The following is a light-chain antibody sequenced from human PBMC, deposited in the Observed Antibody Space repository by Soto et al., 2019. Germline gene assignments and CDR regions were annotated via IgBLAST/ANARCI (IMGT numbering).Light chain of an antibody. CDR1: QSFTNQ. CDR2: RVS. Sequence: IQMTQPPSSLSASVGDSVTITCRASQSFTNQLAWYQQKPGKDPKLLIYRVSSLQTGVPSLFSGGEAGTDFTLTISSLQPDDVVTCYCQQLDFTFGGGTKVEIK. CDR3: QQLDFT. J-gene: IGKJ4*01. V-gene: IGKV1-27*01.